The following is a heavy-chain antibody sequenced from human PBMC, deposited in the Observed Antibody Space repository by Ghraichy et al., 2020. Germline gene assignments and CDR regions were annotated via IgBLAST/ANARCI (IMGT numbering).Heavy chain of an antibody. Sequence: ASVKVSCKASGYTFTSYGISWVRQAPGQGPEWMGWISAYNGNTNYAQKLQGRVTMTTDTSTSTTYMEVRSLRSDDTAVYYCARDRVEPAAIHYHYGMDVWGQGTTVTVSS. D-gene: IGHD2-2*01. CDR2: ISAYNGNT. V-gene: IGHV1-18*04. CDR3: ARDRVEPAAIHYHYGMDV. J-gene: IGHJ6*02. CDR1: GYTFTSYG.